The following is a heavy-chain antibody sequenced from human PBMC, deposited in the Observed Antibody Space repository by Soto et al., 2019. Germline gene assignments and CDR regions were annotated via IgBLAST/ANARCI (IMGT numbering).Heavy chain of an antibody. CDR1: GGSISIAGYY. CDR3: ARLRGYTRGRPNYFEY. CDR2: IYYNGST. D-gene: IGHD5-18*01. V-gene: IGHV4-31*03. J-gene: IGHJ4*02. Sequence: QVQLQESGPGLVKPSQTLSLTCTVSGGSISIAGYYWTWIRQHPGTGLGWVGNIYYNGSTFYNPSLKIRLIISLAMSKNQFSLKLGSVTAADTAVYYCARLRGYTRGRPNYFEYWGQGTRVAVSS.